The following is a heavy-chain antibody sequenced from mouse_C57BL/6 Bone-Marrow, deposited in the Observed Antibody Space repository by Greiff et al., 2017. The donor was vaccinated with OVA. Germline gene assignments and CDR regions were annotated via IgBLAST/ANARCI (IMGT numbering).Heavy chain of an antibody. J-gene: IGHJ2*01. CDR2: IHPNSGST. CDR1: GYTFTSYW. V-gene: IGHV1-64*01. CDR3: ARYDGYYHY. Sequence: QVQLQQSGAELVKPGASVTLSCKASGYTFTSYWMHWVKQRPGQGLEWIGMIHPNSGSTNYNEKFKSKATLTVDKSSSTAYMQLSSLTSEDSAVYYCARYDGYYHYWGQGTTLTVSS. D-gene: IGHD2-3*01.